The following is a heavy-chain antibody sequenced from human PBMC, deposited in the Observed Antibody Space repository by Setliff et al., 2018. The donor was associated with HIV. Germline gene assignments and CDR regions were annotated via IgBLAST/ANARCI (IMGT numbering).Heavy chain of an antibody. CDR1: GFTFTDYY. J-gene: IGHJ4*02. CDR2: ISGSGDNT. Sequence: GGSLRLSCAASGFTFTDYYMTWVRQAPGKGLEWVSSISGSGDNTVYAGSVKGRFIISRDNSKNTLHLQMNSLRAEDTAVYYCATAVAQNWYGSGNENYWGQGTLVTVSS. D-gene: IGHD3-10*01. V-gene: IGHV3-23*01. CDR3: ATAVAQNWYGSGNENY.